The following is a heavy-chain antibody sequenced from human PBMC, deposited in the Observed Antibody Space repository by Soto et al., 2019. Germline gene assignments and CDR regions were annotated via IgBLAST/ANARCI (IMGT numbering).Heavy chain of an antibody. J-gene: IGHJ4*02. V-gene: IGHV1-69*01. D-gene: IGHD2-15*01. CDR1: GGTFSSYA. Sequence: QVQLVQSGAEVKKPGSSVKVSCKASGGTFSSYAISWVRQAPGQGLEWMGGIIPIFGTANYAQKFQGRVTINADESTSTAYMELSSLRSEDTAVYYCARNLLGYCSGGSCYDVGIWDYWGQGTLVTVSS. CDR2: IIPIFGTA. CDR3: ARNLLGYCSGGSCYDVGIWDY.